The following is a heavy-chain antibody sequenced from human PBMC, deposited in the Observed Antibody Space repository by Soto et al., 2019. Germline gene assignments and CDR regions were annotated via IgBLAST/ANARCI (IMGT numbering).Heavy chain of an antibody. V-gene: IGHV3-30-3*01. CDR2: ISYDGSNK. D-gene: IGHD3-22*01. CDR1: GFTFSSYA. Sequence: PGGSLRLSCAASGFTFSSYAMHWVRQAPGKGLEWVAVISYDGSNKYYADSVKGRFTISRDNSKNTLYLQMNNLRAEDTAVYYCARDRPLDYYDSIFDYWGQGTLVTVSS. CDR3: ARDRPLDYYDSIFDY. J-gene: IGHJ4*02.